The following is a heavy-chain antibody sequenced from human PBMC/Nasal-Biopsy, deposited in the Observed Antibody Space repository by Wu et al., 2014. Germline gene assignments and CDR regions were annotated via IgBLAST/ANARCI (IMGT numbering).Heavy chain of an antibody. CDR1: GGSVSGTSYY. V-gene: IGHV4-39*01. CDR2: VYSTGRT. D-gene: IGHD6-19*01. CDR3: ARRFLWLSGYFDS. Sequence: TLSLTCSVSGGSVSGTSYYWGWVRQPPGKGLEWIGSVYSTGRTYYNPSLKSRLTISIDTSKNQFSLRLKSVTAADTAIYFCARRFLWLSGYFDSWGQGTLVTVSS. J-gene: IGHJ4*03.